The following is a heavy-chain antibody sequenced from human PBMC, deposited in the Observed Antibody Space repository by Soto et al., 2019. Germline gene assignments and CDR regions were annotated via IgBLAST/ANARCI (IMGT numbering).Heavy chain of an antibody. D-gene: IGHD3-9*01. CDR2: ISSSSSYI. Sequence: PGGSLRLSCAASGFTFSSYSMNWVRQAPGKGLEWVSSISSSSSYIYYADSVKGRFTISRDNAKNSLYLQMNSLRAEDTAVYYCARERGWTDYDILTGPLDYWGQGTLVTVSS. CDR1: GFTFSSYS. J-gene: IGHJ4*02. V-gene: IGHV3-21*01. CDR3: ARERGWTDYDILTGPLDY.